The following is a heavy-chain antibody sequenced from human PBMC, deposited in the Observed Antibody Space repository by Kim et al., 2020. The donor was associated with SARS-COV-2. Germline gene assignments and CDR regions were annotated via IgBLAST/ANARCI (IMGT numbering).Heavy chain of an antibody. V-gene: IGHV4-34*01. D-gene: IGHD3-9*01. CDR1: GGSFSGYY. CDR2: INHSGST. CDR3: AREPVLRYFDP. J-gene: IGHJ5*02. Sequence: SETLSLTCAVYGGSFSGYYWSWIRQPPGKGLEWIGEINHSGSTNYNPSLKSRVTISVDTSKNQFSLKLSSVTAADTAVYYCAREPVLRYFDPWGQGTLVTVSS.